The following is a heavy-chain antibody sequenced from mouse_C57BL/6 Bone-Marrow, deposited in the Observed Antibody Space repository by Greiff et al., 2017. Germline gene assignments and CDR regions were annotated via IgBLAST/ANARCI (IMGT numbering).Heavy chain of an antibody. J-gene: IGHJ4*01. CDR2: INPGSGGT. CDR1: GYAFTNYL. CDR3: AREVYYDYDDDAMDY. Sequence: VQLQQSGAELVRPGTSVKVSCKASGYAFTNYLIEWVKQRPGQGLEWIGVINPGSGGTNYNEKFKGKATLTADKSSSNAYMQLSSLTSEDSAVYFCAREVYYDYDDDAMDYWGQGTSVTVSS. D-gene: IGHD2-4*01. V-gene: IGHV1-54*01.